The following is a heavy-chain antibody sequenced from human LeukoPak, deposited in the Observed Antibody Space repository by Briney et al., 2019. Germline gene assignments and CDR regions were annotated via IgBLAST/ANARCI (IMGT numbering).Heavy chain of an antibody. J-gene: IGHJ4*02. Sequence: GGSLRLSCAASGFTFSNYAMSWVRQASGKGLEWVSGITNSGGGTFYADSVKGRFTISRDNSKNTLYLQMNSLRAEDTAEYYCAKDRSFTVTEPLDYWGQGTLVTVSS. CDR1: GFTFSNYA. V-gene: IGHV3-23*01. CDR3: AKDRSFTVTEPLDY. D-gene: IGHD4-17*01. CDR2: ITNSGGGT.